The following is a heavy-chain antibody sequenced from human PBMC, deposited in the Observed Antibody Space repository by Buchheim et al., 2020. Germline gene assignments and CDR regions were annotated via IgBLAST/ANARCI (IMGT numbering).Heavy chain of an antibody. CDR1: EFTSRRYW. CDR2: INPEGSTT. V-gene: IGHV3-74*01. CDR3: ARDPGSYSSGSYPQ. Sequence: EVQLVESGGGLVQTGGSLRLSCAASEFTSRRYWVHWVRQAPGKGLVWVSRINPEGSTTTYADSVKGRFTISRDNAKNTLYLQMNSLRAEDTAVYYCARDPGSYSSGSYPQWGQGTL. J-gene: IGHJ4*02. D-gene: IGHD3-22*01.